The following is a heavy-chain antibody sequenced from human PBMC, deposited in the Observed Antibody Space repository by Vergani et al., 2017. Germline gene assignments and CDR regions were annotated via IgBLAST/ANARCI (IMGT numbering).Heavy chain of an antibody. CDR3: ARDGASSSWSAFDY. V-gene: IGHV4-31*03. CDR1: GGSISSVGYY. J-gene: IGHJ4*02. CDR2: IYYSGST. Sequence: QVQLQESGPGLVKPSQTLSLTFTVSGGSISSVGYYWSWIRKHPGKGLAWIGYIYYSGSTYYNPSLKSRVTISVETSKNQFSRKLSSVTAADTAWYYCARDGASSSWSAFDYWGQGTLVTVSS. D-gene: IGHD6-13*01.